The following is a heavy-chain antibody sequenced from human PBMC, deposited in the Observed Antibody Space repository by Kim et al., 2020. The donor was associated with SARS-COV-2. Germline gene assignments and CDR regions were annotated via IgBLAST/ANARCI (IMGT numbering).Heavy chain of an antibody. Sequence: LSLTCAASGFTFSSYSMNWVRQAPGKGLEWVSYISSSSSTIYYADSVKGRFTISRDNAKNSLYLQMNSLRAEDTAVYYCARSTVLRYFDWLLFPFDY. CDR2: ISSSSSTI. CDR1: GFTFSSYS. J-gene: IGHJ4*01. CDR3: ARSTVLRYFDWLLFPFDY. D-gene: IGHD3-9*01. V-gene: IGHV3-48*04.